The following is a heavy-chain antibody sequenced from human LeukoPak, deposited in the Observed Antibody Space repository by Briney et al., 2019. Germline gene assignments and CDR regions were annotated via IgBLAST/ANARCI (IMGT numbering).Heavy chain of an antibody. J-gene: IGHJ3*02. CDR3: ARVRDYDILTGYNDAFDI. CDR1: GFTFSDYY. CDR2: ISSSSNYT. D-gene: IGHD3-9*01. Sequence: GGSLRLSCAASGFTFSDYYMSWIRQAPGKGLEWVSYISSSSNYTNYADSVKGRFTISRDNAKNSLYLQMYSLRAEDTAVYYCARVRDYDILTGYNDAFDIWGQGTMVTVSS. V-gene: IGHV3-11*06.